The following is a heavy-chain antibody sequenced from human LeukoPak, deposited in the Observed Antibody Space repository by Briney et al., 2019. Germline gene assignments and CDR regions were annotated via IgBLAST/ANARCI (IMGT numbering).Heavy chain of an antibody. Sequence: TSETLSLTCAVYGGSFSGYYWSWIRQPPGKGLEWIGEINHSGSTNYNPSLKSRVTISVDTSKNQFSLKLSSVTAADTAVYYCGRDSKVTTFDYWGQGTLVTVSS. D-gene: IGHD4-17*01. CDR1: GGSFSGYY. CDR2: INHSGST. J-gene: IGHJ4*02. V-gene: IGHV4-34*01. CDR3: GRDSKVTTFDY.